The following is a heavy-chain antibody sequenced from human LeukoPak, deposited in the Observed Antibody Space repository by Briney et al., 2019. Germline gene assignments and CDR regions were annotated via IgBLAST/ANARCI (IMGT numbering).Heavy chain of an antibody. CDR3: ARQGVEKGDAFDI. CDR1: GYSISSGYY. D-gene: IGHD1-1*01. V-gene: IGHV4-38-2*02. Sequence: PSETLSLTCTVSGYSISSGYYWGWIRQPPGKGLEWIGSIYYSGSTYYNPSLKSRDNISVDTSKNQFSLKLSSVTAADTAVYYCARQGVEKGDAFDIWGQGPMVTVSS. CDR2: IYYSGST. J-gene: IGHJ3*02.